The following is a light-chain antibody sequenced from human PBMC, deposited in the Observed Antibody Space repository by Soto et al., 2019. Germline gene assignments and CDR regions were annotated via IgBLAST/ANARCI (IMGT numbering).Light chain of an antibody. V-gene: IGLV2-14*01. CDR2: DVS. J-gene: IGLJ3*02. CDR1: SSDIGDYNY. CDR3: SSSTTTTSLVV. Sequence: QSALTQPASVSGSPGQSITISCTGTSSDIGDYNYVSWYQQYPGKVPKLVIYDVSHRPSGVSXRFSGSKSGNTASLTISGXQXXXXAXXYCSSSTTTTSLVVFGGGTQLTVL.